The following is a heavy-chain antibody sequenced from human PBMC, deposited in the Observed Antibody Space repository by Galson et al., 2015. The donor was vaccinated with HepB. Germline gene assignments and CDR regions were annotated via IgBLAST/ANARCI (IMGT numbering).Heavy chain of an antibody. J-gene: IGHJ6*02. Sequence: TLSLTCAVYGGSFSGYYWSWIRQPPGKGLEWIGEMNHSGSTNYNPSLKSRVTISVDTSKNQFSLNLNSVTAADTAVYYCARTAYGFAYYYGMDVWGQGTTVTVSS. D-gene: IGHD3-10*01. CDR3: ARTAYGFAYYYGMDV. CDR1: GGSFSGYY. CDR2: MNHSGST. V-gene: IGHV4-34*01.